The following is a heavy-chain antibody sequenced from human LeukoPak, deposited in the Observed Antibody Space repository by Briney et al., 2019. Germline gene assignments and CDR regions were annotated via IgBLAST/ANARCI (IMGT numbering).Heavy chain of an antibody. Sequence: ASVKVSCKASGYTFTGCFIHYVRQAPGQGLEWMGWISAYNGNTNYAQKLQGRVTMTTDTSTSTAYMELRSLRSDDTAVYYCARGKRATRGSSGWYYFDYWGQGTLVTVSS. CDR1: GYTFTGCF. D-gene: IGHD6-19*01. V-gene: IGHV1-18*04. CDR3: ARGKRATRGSSGWYYFDY. CDR2: ISAYNGNT. J-gene: IGHJ4*02.